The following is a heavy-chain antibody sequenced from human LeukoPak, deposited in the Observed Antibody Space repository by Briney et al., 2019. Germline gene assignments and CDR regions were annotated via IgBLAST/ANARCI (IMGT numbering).Heavy chain of an antibody. CDR2: ITQDESEK. CDR3: ARVEGSHSCSDS. J-gene: IGHJ4*02. CDR1: GFTFSSYW. V-gene: IGHV3-7*01. Sequence: GGSLRLSCAASGFTFSSYWMSWVRQAPGKGLEWVADITQDESEKLCADSVKGRCNIPGDNAKSSLYVQIYSLRVEDTAVYYCARVEGSHSCSDSWGQGTLVTGS. D-gene: IGHD2-2*01.